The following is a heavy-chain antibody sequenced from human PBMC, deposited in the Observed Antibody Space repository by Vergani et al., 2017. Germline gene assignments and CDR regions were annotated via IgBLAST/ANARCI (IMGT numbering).Heavy chain of an antibody. Sequence: QLQLQESGPGLVKPSATLSLTCSVSGASIRSSNYYWGWIRQPPGKGLELIASIYYSGSTYYNPSLKSRVTISVDTSKNQFSLKLISVTAADTAVYVCARHSTVEWLVKLGWIDPWGQGILVTVSS. CDR2: IYYSGST. J-gene: IGHJ5*02. CDR1: GASIRSSNYY. V-gene: IGHV4-39*01. D-gene: IGHD6-19*01. CDR3: ARHSTVEWLVKLGWIDP.